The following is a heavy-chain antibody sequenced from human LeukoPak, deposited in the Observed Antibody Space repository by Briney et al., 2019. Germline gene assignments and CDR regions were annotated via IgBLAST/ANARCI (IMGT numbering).Heavy chain of an antibody. CDR2: IIPIFGTA. CDR3: ARESADYDILTEGVY. D-gene: IGHD3-9*01. Sequence: SVKVSCKASGGTFSSYAISWVRQAPGQGVEWMGGIIPIFGTANSAQKFQGSVTITADESTSTAYMELSRLRSEDTAVYYCARESADYDILTEGVYWGQGTLVTVSS. J-gene: IGHJ4*02. CDR1: GGTFSSYA. V-gene: IGHV1-69*01.